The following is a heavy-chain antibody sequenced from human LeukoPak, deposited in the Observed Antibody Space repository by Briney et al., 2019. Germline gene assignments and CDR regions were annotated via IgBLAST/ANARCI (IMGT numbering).Heavy chain of an antibody. Sequence: SETLSLTCAVYGESFSGYYWTWIRQPPGKGLEWIGEINHSGSTNYNPSLKSRVTISVDTSKNQFSLKLNSVTAADTAVYYCARGVNNWNVDVFDIWGQGAMVTVSS. J-gene: IGHJ3*02. D-gene: IGHD1-20*01. V-gene: IGHV4-34*01. CDR2: INHSGST. CDR3: ARGVNNWNVDVFDI. CDR1: GESFSGYY.